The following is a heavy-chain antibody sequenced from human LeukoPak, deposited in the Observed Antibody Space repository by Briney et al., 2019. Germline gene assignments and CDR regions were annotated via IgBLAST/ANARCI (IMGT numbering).Heavy chain of an antibody. J-gene: IGHJ4*02. CDR1: GGTFSSYT. V-gene: IGHV1-69*02. D-gene: IGHD3-3*01. Sequence: GASVKVSCKASGGTFSSYTISWVRQAPGQGLERMGRIIPILGIANYAQKFQGRVTITADKSTSTAYMELSSLRSEDTAVYYCARGNYDFWSGHRYWGQGTLVTVSS. CDR3: ARGNYDFWSGHRY. CDR2: IIPILGIA.